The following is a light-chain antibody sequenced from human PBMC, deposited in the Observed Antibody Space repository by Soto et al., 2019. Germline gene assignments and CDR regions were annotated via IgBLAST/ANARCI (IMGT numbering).Light chain of an antibody. J-gene: IGLJ1*01. CDR2: LNNDGSH. CDR1: SGHSSYA. CDR3: QTWGTGITA. Sequence: QAVLTQSPSASASLGASVKLTCTLSSGHSSYAIAWHQKQPGKGPRYLMDLNNDGSHTKGDGIPDRFSGSSSGAERYLTISNLQSEDEADYFCQTWGTGITAFGTATKVTVL. V-gene: IGLV4-69*01.